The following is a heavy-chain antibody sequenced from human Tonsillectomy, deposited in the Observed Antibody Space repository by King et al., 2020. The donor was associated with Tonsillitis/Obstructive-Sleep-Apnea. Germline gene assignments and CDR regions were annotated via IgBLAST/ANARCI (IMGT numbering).Heavy chain of an antibody. D-gene: IGHD3/OR15-3a*01. CDR2: IYWDDDK. Sequence: TLKESGPTMVKPPQTLTLTCTFSGFSLSTSGVGVGWIRQPPGKALEWLALIYWDDDKRYSPSLKSRLTITKDTSKNQVVLTMTNMDPVDTATYYFPHXXXXXXFXTGYYTXXNXFDPWXXGTLVTVSS. CDR3: PHXXXXXXFXTGYYTXXNXFDP. CDR1: GFSLSTSGVG. V-gene: IGHV2-5*02. J-gene: IGHJ5*02.